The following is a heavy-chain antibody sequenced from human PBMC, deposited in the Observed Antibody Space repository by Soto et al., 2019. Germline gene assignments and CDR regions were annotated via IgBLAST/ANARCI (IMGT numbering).Heavy chain of an antibody. D-gene: IGHD4-17*01. V-gene: IGHV1-69*13. J-gene: IGHJ6*02. Sequence: GASVKVSCKASGGTFSRYAISWVRRAPGQGLEWIGGFIPIYGTRNYAQKFQGRVTITADESTSTAYMELSSLRSEDTDVYYCARAERHYGECENYYYTMDVWDQGTPVTVSS. CDR1: GGTFSRYA. CDR3: ARAERHYGECENYYYTMDV. CDR2: FIPIYGTR.